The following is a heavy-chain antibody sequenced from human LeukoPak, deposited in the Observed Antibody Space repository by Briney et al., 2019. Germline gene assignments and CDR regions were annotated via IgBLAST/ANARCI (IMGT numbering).Heavy chain of an antibody. CDR2: IYSGST. Sequence: PSETLSLTCSVSGASITSSYWSWLRQTPGKGLEWIGNIYSGSTNYNPSFESRGTVSLDTSKNQFSLRLTSVTAADTALYYCARDGYGSGSYGWFDPWGQGTLVTVSS. J-gene: IGHJ5*02. V-gene: IGHV4-59*01. CDR3: ARDGYGSGSYGWFDP. CDR1: GASITSSY. D-gene: IGHD3-10*01.